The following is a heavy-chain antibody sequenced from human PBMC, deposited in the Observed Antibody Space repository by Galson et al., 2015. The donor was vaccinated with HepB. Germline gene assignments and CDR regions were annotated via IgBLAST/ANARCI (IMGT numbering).Heavy chain of an antibody. J-gene: IGHJ4*02. CDR2: INHSGST. CDR3: ARGKWVRSAIDY. D-gene: IGHD5-12*01. CDR1: GGSFSGYY. V-gene: IGHV4-34*01. Sequence: SETLSLTCAVYGGSFSGYYWNWIRQPPGKGLEWIGEINHSGSTNYNPALKSRVTISVDTSKNQFSLSLTSVTAADTAVYYCARGKWVRSAIDYWGQGTLVTVSS.